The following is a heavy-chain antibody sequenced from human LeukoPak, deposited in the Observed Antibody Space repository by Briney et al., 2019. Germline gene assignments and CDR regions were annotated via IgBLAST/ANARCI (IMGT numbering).Heavy chain of an antibody. D-gene: IGHD3-22*01. Sequence: PGGSLRLSCAASGFTFSSYSMNWVRQAPGKGLEWVSSISSSSSYIYYADSVKGRFTISRDNAKNSLYLQMNSLRAEDTAVYYCRRPSYSYDIGNDAFDIWGQGTMVTVSS. V-gene: IGHV3-21*01. J-gene: IGHJ3*02. CDR3: RRPSYSYDIGNDAFDI. CDR1: GFTFSSYS. CDR2: ISSSSSYI.